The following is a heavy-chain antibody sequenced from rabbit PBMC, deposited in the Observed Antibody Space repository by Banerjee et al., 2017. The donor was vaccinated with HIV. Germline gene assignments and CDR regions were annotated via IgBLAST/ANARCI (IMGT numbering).Heavy chain of an antibody. V-gene: IGHV1S45*01. CDR2: INTSSGNT. Sequence: QEQLEESGGDLVKPEGSLTLTCTASAFSFSNTYVMCWVRQAPGKGLEWIACINTSSGNTVYASWAKGRFTISKTSSTTVTLQMTSLTAADTATYFCAREEYVGYGYANLWGPGTLVTVS. CDR1: AFSFSNTYV. D-gene: IGHD6-1*01. J-gene: IGHJ4*01. CDR3: AREEYVGYGYANL.